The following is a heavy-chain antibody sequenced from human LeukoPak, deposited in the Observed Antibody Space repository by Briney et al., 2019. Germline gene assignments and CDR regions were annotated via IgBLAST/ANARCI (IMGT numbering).Heavy chain of an antibody. D-gene: IGHD3-10*01. V-gene: IGHV6-1*01. CDR3: ARAQSMVRGARIDY. Sequence: PSQTLSLTWAISGDSVSSNSAAWNWIRQSPSRGLEWLGRTYYRSKLYNDYAVSVKSRITINPDTSKNQFSLQLNSVTPEDTAVYYCARAQSMVRGARIDYWGQGTLVTVSS. CDR1: GDSVSSNSAA. CDR2: TYYRSKLYN. J-gene: IGHJ4*02.